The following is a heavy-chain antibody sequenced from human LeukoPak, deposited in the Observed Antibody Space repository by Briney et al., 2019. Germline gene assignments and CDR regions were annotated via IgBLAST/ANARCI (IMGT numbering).Heavy chain of an antibody. D-gene: IGHD3-16*01. J-gene: IGHJ4*02. V-gene: IGHV3-21*01. Sequence: PGGSLRLSCAASGFTFDDYGMSWVRQAPGKGLEWVSSISSSRSYIHYADSGRFIISRDNAKNLLYLQINSLRAEDTAVYYCARSRGPPTYFDYWGQGTLVTVSS. CDR2: ISSSRSYI. CDR3: ARSRGPPTYFDY. CDR1: GFTFDDYG.